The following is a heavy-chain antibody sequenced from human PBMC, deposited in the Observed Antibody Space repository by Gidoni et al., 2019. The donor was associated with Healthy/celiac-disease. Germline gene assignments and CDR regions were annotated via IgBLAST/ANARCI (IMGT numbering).Heavy chain of an antibody. CDR3: AKDGEDSGYDWKDYFDY. J-gene: IGHJ4*02. CDR1: GFTFSSYA. V-gene: IGHV3-23*01. CDR2: ISGSGGST. Sequence: EVQLLESGGGLVPPGGSLRPSCAASGFTFSSYAMSWVRQHPGKGLEWVSAISGSGGSTYYADSVKGRFTISRDNSKNTLYLQMNSLRAEDTAVYYCAKDGEDSGYDWKDYFDYWGQGTLVTVSS. D-gene: IGHD5-12*01.